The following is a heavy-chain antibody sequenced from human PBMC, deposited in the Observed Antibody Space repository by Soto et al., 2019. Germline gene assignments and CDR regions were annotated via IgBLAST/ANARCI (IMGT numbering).Heavy chain of an antibody. D-gene: IGHD6-6*01. CDR2: ISYDGGQK. CDR3: ARSIAARLNWFDP. V-gene: IGHV3-30*03. CDR1: GLTFSRSG. Sequence: GGSLRLSCEASGLTFSRSGMHWVRQAPGKGLEWVAVISYDGGQKYYADSMKGRFTISRDNAKNSLYLQMNSLRAEDTAVYYCARSIAARLNWFDPWGQGTLVTVSS. J-gene: IGHJ5*02.